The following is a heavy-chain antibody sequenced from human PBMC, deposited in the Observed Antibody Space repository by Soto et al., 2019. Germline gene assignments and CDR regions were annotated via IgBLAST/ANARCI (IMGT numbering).Heavy chain of an antibody. V-gene: IGHV4-34*01. CDR1: GESLNYFY. CDR2: FYDGGSI. D-gene: IGHD6-19*01. Sequence: QVQLQQWGAGLLKPSETLSLTCAVYGESLNYFYWSWIRQAPGKGLEWIGEFYDGGSINYNPSLKRRVTLSAAASKHQFSLRVTSVTAADTAIYYCARGQWPNRFANWGQGTLVTVSS. J-gene: IGHJ5*02. CDR3: ARGQWPNRFAN.